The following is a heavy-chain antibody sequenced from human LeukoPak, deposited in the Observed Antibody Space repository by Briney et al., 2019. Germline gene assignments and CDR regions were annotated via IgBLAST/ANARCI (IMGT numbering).Heavy chain of an antibody. J-gene: IGHJ4*02. V-gene: IGHV3-48*03. D-gene: IGHD3-22*01. CDR2: ISSSGSTI. CDR1: GFTFSSYE. Sequence: GGSLRLSCAASGFTFSSYEMNWVRQAPGKGLEWISYISSSGSTIYYADSVKGRFTISRDNAKNSLYLQMNSLRAEDTAVYYCAKVSRSSGYPDYWGQGTLVTVSS. CDR3: AKVSRSSGYPDY.